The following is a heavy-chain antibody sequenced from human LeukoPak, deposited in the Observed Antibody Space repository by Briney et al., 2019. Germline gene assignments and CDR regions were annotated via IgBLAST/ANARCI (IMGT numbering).Heavy chain of an antibody. Sequence: SETLSLTCAVYGGSFSGYCWSWIRQPPGKGLEWIGEINHSGSTNYNPSLKSRVTVSVDTSKNQFSLKLSSVTAADTAVYYCARAVAGTLGWFDPWGQGTLVTVSS. D-gene: IGHD6-19*01. CDR1: GGSFSGYC. CDR3: ARAVAGTLGWFDP. V-gene: IGHV4-34*01. CDR2: INHSGST. J-gene: IGHJ5*02.